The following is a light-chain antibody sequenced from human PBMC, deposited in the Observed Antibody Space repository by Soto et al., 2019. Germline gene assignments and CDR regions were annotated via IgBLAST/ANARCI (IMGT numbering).Light chain of an antibody. V-gene: IGLV2-14*03. J-gene: IGLJ3*02. CDR1: SSDVGGYNY. CDR2: DVS. CDR3: SSYSTSNNLGV. Sequence: QSALTQPASVSGSPGQSITISCTGTSSDVGGYNYVAWYQQYPGKAPKVMIYDVSKRPSGISNRFSGSKSGNTASLTISGLQAEDEADYYCSSYSTSNNLGVFGGGTKLTVL.